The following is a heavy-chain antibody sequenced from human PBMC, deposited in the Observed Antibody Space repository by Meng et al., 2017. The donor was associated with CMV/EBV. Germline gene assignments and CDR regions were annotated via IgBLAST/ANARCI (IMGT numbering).Heavy chain of an antibody. J-gene: IGHJ4*02. CDR2: IYYSGST. CDR1: GGSISSSTYY. V-gene: IGHV4-39*07. Sequence: QLQLQESGPGLVKPSETLSLTCTVSGGSISSSTYYWGWIRQPPGKGLEWIGSIYYSGSTYYNPSLKSRVSISVDTSKNQFSLKLNSVTAADTAAYYCARSSYSSAWPTYYFDYWGQGTLVTVSS. D-gene: IGHD6-19*01. CDR3: ARSSYSSAWPTYYFDY.